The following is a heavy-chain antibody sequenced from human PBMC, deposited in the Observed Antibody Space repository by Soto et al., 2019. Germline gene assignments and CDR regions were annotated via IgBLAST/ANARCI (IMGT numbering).Heavy chain of an antibody. CDR2: ISSSSSYT. V-gene: IGHV3-11*05. J-gene: IGHJ4*02. CDR1: GFTFSDYY. Sequence: QVQLVESGGGLVKPGGSLRLSCAASGFTFSDYYMSWIRQAPGKGLEWVSYISSSSSYTNYADSVKGRFTICRDNAKNSLYLQMNSLRAEDTALYYCARDHHRYSGYDYVDYWGQGTLVTVSS. CDR3: ARDHHRYSGYDYVDY. D-gene: IGHD5-12*01.